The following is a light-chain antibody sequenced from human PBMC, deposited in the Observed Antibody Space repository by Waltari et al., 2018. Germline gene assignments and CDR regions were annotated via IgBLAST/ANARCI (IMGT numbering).Light chain of an antibody. CDR3: QTWGTGTVV. J-gene: IGLJ2*01. Sequence: QLVLTQSPSASASLGASVKLTCPLSSGHSTYTLAWHQQQPEKGPRYLMRVNSDGTHSKGDGIPDRFSGSTSGGERHLTISSLQSEDEADYYCQTWGTGTVVFGGGTKLTVL. CDR2: VNSDGTH. CDR1: SGHSTYT. V-gene: IGLV4-69*01.